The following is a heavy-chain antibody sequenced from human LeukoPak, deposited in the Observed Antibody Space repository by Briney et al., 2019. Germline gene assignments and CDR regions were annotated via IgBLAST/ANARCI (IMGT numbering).Heavy chain of an antibody. J-gene: IGHJ5*02. CDR3: ARLGSSSQGNWFDP. Sequence: PGGSLRLSCAASGFTFSSYSMNWVRQAPGKGLEWVSSISSSSSYIYYADSVKGRFTISRDNAKNSLYLQMNSLGAEDTAVYYCARLGSSSQGNWFDPWGQGTLVTVSS. D-gene: IGHD6-13*01. CDR2: ISSSSSYI. CDR1: GFTFSSYS. V-gene: IGHV3-21*01.